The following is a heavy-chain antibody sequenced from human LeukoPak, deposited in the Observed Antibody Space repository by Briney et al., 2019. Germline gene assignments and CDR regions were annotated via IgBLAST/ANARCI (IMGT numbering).Heavy chain of an antibody. J-gene: IGHJ4*02. CDR2: IYHSGST. CDR1: GGSISSSSYY. D-gene: IGHD2-15*01. CDR3: ARQGCSGGSCYGFDY. Sequence: PSETLSLTCTVSGGSISSSSYYWGWIRQPPGKGLEWIGSIYHSGSTYYNPSLKSRVTISVDTSKNQFSLKLSSVTAADTAVYYCARQGCSGGSCYGFDYWGQGTLVTVSS. V-gene: IGHV4-39*01.